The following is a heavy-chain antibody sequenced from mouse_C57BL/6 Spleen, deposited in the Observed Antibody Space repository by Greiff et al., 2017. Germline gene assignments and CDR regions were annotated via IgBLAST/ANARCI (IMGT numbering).Heavy chain of an antibody. CDR3: ASYDPGYAMDY. V-gene: IGHV1-81*01. Sequence: QVQLKESGAELARPGASVKLSCKASGYTFTSYGISWVKQRTGQGLEWIGEIYPRSGNTYYNEKFKGKATLTADKSSSTAYMELRSLTSEDSAVYFCASYDPGYAMDYWGQGTSVTVSS. CDR2: IYPRSGNT. D-gene: IGHD2-3*01. CDR1: GYTFTSYG. J-gene: IGHJ4*01.